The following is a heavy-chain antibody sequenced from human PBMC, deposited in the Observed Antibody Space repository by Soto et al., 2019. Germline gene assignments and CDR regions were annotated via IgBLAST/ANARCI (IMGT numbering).Heavy chain of an antibody. D-gene: IGHD3-22*01. Sequence: QVQLVQSGAEVKKPGSSVKVSCKASGGTFSSYAISWVRQAPGQGREWLGGIIPIFGTANYAQKFQGRVTITADESTSRAYMELSSLISEDTAVYYCARVLDSSGFDDAFDIWGQGTMVTVSS. CDR1: GGTFSSYA. V-gene: IGHV1-69*01. J-gene: IGHJ3*02. CDR2: IIPIFGTA. CDR3: ARVLDSSGFDDAFDI.